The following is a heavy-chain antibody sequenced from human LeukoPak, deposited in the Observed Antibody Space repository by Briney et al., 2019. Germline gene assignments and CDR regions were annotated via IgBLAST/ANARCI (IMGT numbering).Heavy chain of an antibody. CDR1: GGTFSSYA. CDR3: ATAAGTGTYYFDY. CDR2: IIPIFGTA. D-gene: IGHD6-13*01. J-gene: IGHJ4*02. Sequence: SVKVSCKASGGTFSSYAISWVRQAPGQGLEWMGGIIPIFGTANYAQKFQGRVTITADESTRTAYMELSSLRSEDTAVYYCATAAGTGTYYFDYWGQGTLVTVSS. V-gene: IGHV1-69*01.